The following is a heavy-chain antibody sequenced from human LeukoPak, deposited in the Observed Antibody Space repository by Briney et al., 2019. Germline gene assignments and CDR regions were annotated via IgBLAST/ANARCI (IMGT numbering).Heavy chain of an antibody. CDR1: GFTFSNYW. CDR3: ATGSRNLDY. V-gene: IGHV3-74*01. Sequence: TGGSLRLSCAASGFTFSNYWMHWVRQAPGKGLVWVSRINSDGSATTYADSVKGRFTISRDNSKNTLYLQMSSLRAEDTAVYYCATGSRNLDYWGQGTLVTVSS. J-gene: IGHJ4*02. D-gene: IGHD1-26*01. CDR2: INSDGSAT.